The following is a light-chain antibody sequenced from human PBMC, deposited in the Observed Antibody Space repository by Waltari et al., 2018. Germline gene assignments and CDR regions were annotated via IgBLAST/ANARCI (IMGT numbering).Light chain of an antibody. CDR2: GAS. V-gene: IGKV3-15*01. CDR1: QSISGN. Sequence: EIVMTQSPATLSVSPGESGTLSCRASQSISGNLAWYQQKPGQAPRLLIYGASSRATGIPARFSGTGSGTEFTLTINSLQSEDFAVYYCQQYNTWPYTFGQGTKLEIK. J-gene: IGKJ2*01. CDR3: QQYNTWPYT.